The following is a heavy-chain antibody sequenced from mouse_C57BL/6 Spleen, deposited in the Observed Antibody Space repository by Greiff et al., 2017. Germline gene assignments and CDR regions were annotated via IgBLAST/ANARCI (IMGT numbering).Heavy chain of an antibody. D-gene: IGHD2-9*01. J-gene: IGHJ1*03. CDR2: IYPSDSET. V-gene: IGHV1-61*01. Sequence: VQLQQSGAELVRPGSSVKLSCKASGYTFTSYWMDWVKQRPGQGLEWIGNIYPSDSETHYNQKFKDKATLTVDKSSSTAYMQLSSLTSEDSAVYYCARPTMVTKYFGVWGTGTTVTVSS. CDR1: GYTFTSYW. CDR3: ARPTMVTKYFGV.